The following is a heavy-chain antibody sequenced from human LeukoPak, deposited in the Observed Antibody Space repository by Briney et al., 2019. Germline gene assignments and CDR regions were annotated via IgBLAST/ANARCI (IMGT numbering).Heavy chain of an antibody. J-gene: IGHJ5*02. CDR1: GYTFTGYY. V-gene: IGHV1-2*04. CDR3: ARDQYYDFWSGRFDP. Sequence: ASVKVSCKASGYTFTGYYMHWVRQAPGQGLEWMGWINPNSGGTNYAQKFQGWVTMTRDTSISTAYMELSRLRSDDTAVYYCARDQYYDFWSGRFDPWGQGTLVTVSS. D-gene: IGHD3-3*01. CDR2: INPNSGGT.